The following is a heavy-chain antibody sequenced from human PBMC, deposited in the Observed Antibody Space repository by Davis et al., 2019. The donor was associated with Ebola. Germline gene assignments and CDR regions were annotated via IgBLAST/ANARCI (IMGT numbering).Heavy chain of an antibody. CDR1: GGSISSYY. CDR2: IYYSGST. Sequence: SETLSLTCTVSGGSISSYYLSWIRQPPGKGLEWIGYIYYSGSTNYNPSLKSRVTISVDTSKNQFSLKLSSVTAADTAVYYCATVADHTGVDYWGQGTLVTVSS. J-gene: IGHJ4*02. CDR3: ATVADHTGVDY. V-gene: IGHV4-59*01. D-gene: IGHD6-19*01.